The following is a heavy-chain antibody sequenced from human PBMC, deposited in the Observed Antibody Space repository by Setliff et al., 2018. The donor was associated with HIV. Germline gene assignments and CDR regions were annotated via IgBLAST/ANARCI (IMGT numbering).Heavy chain of an antibody. D-gene: IGHD1-26*01. V-gene: IGHV4-61*09. CDR2: IYTTGST. Sequence: SETLSLTCTVSGGSIGSGSHYWSWIRQPAGKGLEWIGHIYTTGSTNYNPSLKSRVTISADTSNNQFSLRLTSMTAADTAVDYCAKTSVGAAGLYAFDIWGQGTMVTVSS. J-gene: IGHJ3*02. CDR1: GGSIGSGSHY. CDR3: AKTSVGAAGLYAFDI.